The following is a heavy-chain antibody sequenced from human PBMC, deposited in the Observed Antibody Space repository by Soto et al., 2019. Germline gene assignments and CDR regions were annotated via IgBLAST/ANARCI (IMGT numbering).Heavy chain of an antibody. D-gene: IGHD2-15*01. CDR1: GYSFTSNG. V-gene: IGHV1-18*04. J-gene: IGHJ6*02. Sequence: ASVKVSCNASGYSFTSNGIVWVLQAPGQGLEWMGWINAYNGNTNYAQKLQGRVTMTTDTSTSTAYMELRSLRDEDTAVYFCARCSRNSCYSYGVDVWGQGATVTVSS. CDR3: ARCSRNSCYSYGVDV. CDR2: INAYNGNT.